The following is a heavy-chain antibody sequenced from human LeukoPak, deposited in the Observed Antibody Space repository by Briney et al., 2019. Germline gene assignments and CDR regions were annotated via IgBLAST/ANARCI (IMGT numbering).Heavy chain of an antibody. D-gene: IGHD3-9*01. CDR3: ARAGTLTSFDP. J-gene: IGHJ5*02. CDR2: IYYSGST. CDR1: GGSISSYY. V-gene: IGHV4-59*01. Sequence: SETLSLTCTVSGGSISSYYWSWIRQPPGKGLEWIGYIYYSGSTNYNPSLKSRVTISVDTSKNQFSLKLSSVTAADTAMYYCARAGTLTSFDPWGQGTLVTVSS.